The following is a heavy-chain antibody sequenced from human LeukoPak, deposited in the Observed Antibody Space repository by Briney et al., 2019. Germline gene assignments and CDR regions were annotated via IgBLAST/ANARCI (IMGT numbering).Heavy chain of an antibody. CDR1: GFSFSSYA. J-gene: IGHJ5*02. Sequence: GRSLRLSCAASGFSFSSYAMHWVRRAPGKGLEWVSTTSAGGSSTYYADSVKGRFTISRDNSKNTFYLQMNSLRAEDTAAYYCAKGGYCSSSSCYYGWFEPWGQGTLVTVSS. V-gene: IGHV3-23*01. CDR2: TSAGGSST. D-gene: IGHD2-2*01. CDR3: AKGGYCSSSSCYYGWFEP.